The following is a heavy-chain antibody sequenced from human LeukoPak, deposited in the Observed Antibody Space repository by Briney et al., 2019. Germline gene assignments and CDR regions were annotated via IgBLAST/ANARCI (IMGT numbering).Heavy chain of an antibody. V-gene: IGHV3-23*01. CDR3: ARLVKHIVVVTAIPPDY. D-gene: IGHD2-21*02. CDR1: GFTFSSYA. CDR2: INGSGGST. J-gene: IGHJ4*02. Sequence: GGGLRLSCAAPGFTFSSYAMSWVRQAPGKGLEWVSAINGSGGSTYYADSVKGRFTFSRDNSKNTLYLQMNSLRAEDTAVYYCARLVKHIVVVTAIPPDYWGQGTLVTVSP.